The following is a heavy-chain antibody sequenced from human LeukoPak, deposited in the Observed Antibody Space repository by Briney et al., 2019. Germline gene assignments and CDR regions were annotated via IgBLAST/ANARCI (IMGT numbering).Heavy chain of an antibody. CDR3: AKVGTLYDSSGYPYYFDY. Sequence: GGSLRLSCAASGFTFSNYAMSWVRQAPGKGLDWVSAISGSASSTYHADSVKGRFTISRDNSKNTLYLQMNSLRAEDTAVYYCAKVGTLYDSSGYPYYFDYWGQGTLVTVSS. J-gene: IGHJ4*02. CDR2: ISGSASST. D-gene: IGHD3-22*01. CDR1: GFTFSNYA. V-gene: IGHV3-23*01.